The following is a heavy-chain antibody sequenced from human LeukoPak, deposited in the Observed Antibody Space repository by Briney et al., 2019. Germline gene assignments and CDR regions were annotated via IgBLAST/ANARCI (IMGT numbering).Heavy chain of an antibody. J-gene: IGHJ6*03. V-gene: IGHV4-39*07. CDR1: GDSITSGSYY. CDR2: IYYRGTT. CDR3: ARDFYYDSSGYLYYYYYMDV. D-gene: IGHD3-22*01. Sequence: PSETLSLTCTVSGDSITSGSYYWGWVRQPPGKGLEWLGTIYYRGTTYYNPSLKSRVTISVDTSKNQFSLRLNSVTAADTAVYYCARDFYYDSSGYLYYYYYMDVWGKGTTVTVSS.